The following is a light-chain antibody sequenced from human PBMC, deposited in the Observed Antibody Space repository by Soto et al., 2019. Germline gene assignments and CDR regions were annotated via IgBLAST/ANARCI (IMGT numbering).Light chain of an antibody. J-gene: IGLJ1*01. V-gene: IGLV2-14*01. Sequence: QSALTQPASVSGSPGQSITISCTGTSSDVGGYNYVSWYQQYPGKAPKLMIYDVSNRPAGVSNRFAGSKSGNTASLTISRLQAEEETDYYCSSYTSSSTYVFGTGTKLTVL. CDR2: DVS. CDR3: SSYTSSSTYV. CDR1: SSDVGGYNY.